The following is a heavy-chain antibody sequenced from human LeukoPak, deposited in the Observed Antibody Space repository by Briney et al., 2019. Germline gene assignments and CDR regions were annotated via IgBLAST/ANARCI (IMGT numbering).Heavy chain of an antibody. J-gene: IGHJ1*01. D-gene: IGHD3-10*01. CDR3: ARGASGSGSYYSSFQH. V-gene: IGHV3-30-3*01. CDR1: GFTFSSYA. Sequence: GGSLRLSCAASGFTFSSYAMHWVRQAPGKGLEWVAVISYDGSNKYYADSVKGRFTISRDNSKNTPYLQMNSLRAEDTAVYYCARGASGSGSYYSSFQHWGQGTLVTVSS. CDR2: ISYDGSNK.